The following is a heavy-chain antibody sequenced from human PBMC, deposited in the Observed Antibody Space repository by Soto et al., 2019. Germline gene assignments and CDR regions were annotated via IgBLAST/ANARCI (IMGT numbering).Heavy chain of an antibody. CDR1: GYTFSDHY. CDR3: ARIMGGTILFDY. Sequence: GASVKVSCKASGYTFSDHYMHWVRQAPGQGLEWMGWINPKSGVTSYAQKFQGRVTMTRDTSISTAYMDLSRLRSDDTAVYYCARIMGGTILFDYWGQGTPVTVSS. CDR2: INPKSGVT. D-gene: IGHD1-1*01. V-gene: IGHV1-2*02. J-gene: IGHJ4*02.